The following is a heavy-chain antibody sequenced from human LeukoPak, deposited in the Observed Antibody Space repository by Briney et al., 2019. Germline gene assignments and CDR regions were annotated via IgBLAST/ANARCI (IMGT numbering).Heavy chain of an antibody. CDR1: GYTFRGNY. D-gene: IGHD4-11*01. CDR2: IDANNGDT. CDR3: ARDPSSVTLYFFAY. J-gene: IGHJ4*02. Sequence: ASVKVSCKASGYTFRGNYIHWLRQAPGQGLQWMGWIDANNGDTKSAQKFQGRVTMSRDTSISTAYMDLSSLSPDDAAVYYCARDPSSVTLYFFAYWRQGTLVTVSS. V-gene: IGHV1-2*02.